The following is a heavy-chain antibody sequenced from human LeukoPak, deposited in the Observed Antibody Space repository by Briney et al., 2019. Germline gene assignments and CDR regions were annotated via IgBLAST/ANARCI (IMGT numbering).Heavy chain of an antibody. CDR2: IYYSGST. Sequence: SETLSLTCTVSGGSTSSGSHHWGWFRQSPGKGLEWIGSIYYSGSTYYNSSLKSRVTISVDTSKNQFSLKLSSVTAADTAVYYCARDSVVVTYGMDVWGQGTTVTVSS. CDR1: GGSTSSGSHH. J-gene: IGHJ6*02. V-gene: IGHV4-39*07. D-gene: IGHD2-21*02. CDR3: ARDSVVVTYGMDV.